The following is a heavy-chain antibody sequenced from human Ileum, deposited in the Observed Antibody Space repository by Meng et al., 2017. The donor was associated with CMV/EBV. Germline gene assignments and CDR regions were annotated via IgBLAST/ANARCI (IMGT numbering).Heavy chain of an antibody. CDR3: AKVGYYDSSGYYDA. Sequence: ASGFTFSSYAMRWVRQAPGKGLEWVSVIYSGGSSTYYADSVKGRFTISRDNSKNTLYLQMNSLRAEDTAVYYCAKVGYYDSSGYYDAWGQGTLVTVSS. D-gene: IGHD3-22*01. J-gene: IGHJ4*02. CDR2: IYSGGSST. CDR1: GFTFSSYA. V-gene: IGHV3-23*03.